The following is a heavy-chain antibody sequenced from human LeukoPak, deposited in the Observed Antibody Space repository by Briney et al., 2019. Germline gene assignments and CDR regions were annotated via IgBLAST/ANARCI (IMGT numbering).Heavy chain of an antibody. J-gene: IGHJ4*02. CDR3: ASGDLGELSLPDY. Sequence: ASVKVSCKASGGTFSRYAISWVRQAPGQALEWMGRIIPIFGTANYAQKFQGRVTITTDESTSTAYMELSSLRSEDTAVYYCASGDLGELSLPDYWGQGTLVTVSS. CDR2: IIPIFGTA. D-gene: IGHD3-16*02. V-gene: IGHV1-69*05. CDR1: GGTFSRYA.